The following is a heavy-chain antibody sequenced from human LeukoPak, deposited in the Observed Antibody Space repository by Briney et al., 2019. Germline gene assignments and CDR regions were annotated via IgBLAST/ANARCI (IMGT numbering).Heavy chain of an antibody. CDR1: GGSISSYY. D-gene: IGHD5-12*01. J-gene: IGHJ6*02. V-gene: IGHV4-59*01. Sequence: SETLSLTCTVSGGSISSYYWSWIRQPPGKGLEWIGYIYYSGSTNYNPSLKSRVTISVDTSKNQFSLKLSSVTAADTAVYYCARDRYSGYDLYYGMDVWGQGTTVTVSS. CDR3: ARDRYSGYDLYYGMDV. CDR2: IYYSGST.